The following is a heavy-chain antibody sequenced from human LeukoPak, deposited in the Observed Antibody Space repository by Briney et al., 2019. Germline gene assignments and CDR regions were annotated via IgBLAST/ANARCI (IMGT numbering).Heavy chain of an antibody. Sequence: GSLRLSCAASGFTFSSYGMHWVRQAPGKGLEWVAVISYDGSNKYYADSVKGRFTISRDNAKNSLYLQMNSLRAEDTALYHCARAPYGSGSHFDYWGQGTLVTVSS. D-gene: IGHD3-10*01. J-gene: IGHJ4*02. V-gene: IGHV3-30*03. CDR3: ARAPYGSGSHFDY. CDR2: ISYDGSNK. CDR1: GFTFSSYG.